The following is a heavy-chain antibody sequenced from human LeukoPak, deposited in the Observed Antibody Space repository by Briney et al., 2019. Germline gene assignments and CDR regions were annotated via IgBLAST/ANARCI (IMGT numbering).Heavy chain of an antibody. D-gene: IGHD6-19*01. J-gene: IGHJ4*02. CDR1: GFTSGPYW. Sequence: GGSLRLSCAASGFTSGPYWMSWVRQAPGKGREWVANIKQDGSEKYYVDSVRGRFTISRDNAKNSLYLQMNSLRAEDTAVYYCARDRGSRGWYEFAYWAQGTLVTVSS. V-gene: IGHV3-7*01. CDR3: ARDRGSRGWYEFAY. CDR2: IKQDGSEK.